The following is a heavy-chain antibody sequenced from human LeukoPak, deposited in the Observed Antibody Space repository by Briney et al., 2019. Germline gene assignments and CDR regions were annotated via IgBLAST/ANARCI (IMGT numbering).Heavy chain of an antibody. CDR3: ARGGYGDYGVWFDP. CDR2: IYYSGST. CDR1: GGSISSGGYY. V-gene: IGHV4-31*03. Sequence: TLSLTCTVSGGSISSGGYYWSWIRQHPGKGLEWIGYIYYSGSTYYNPSLKSRVTISVDTSKNQFSLKLSSVTAADTAVYYCARGGYGDYGVWFDPWGQGTLVTVSS. J-gene: IGHJ5*02. D-gene: IGHD4-17*01.